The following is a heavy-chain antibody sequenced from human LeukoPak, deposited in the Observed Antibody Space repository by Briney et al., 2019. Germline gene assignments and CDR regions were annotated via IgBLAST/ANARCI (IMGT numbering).Heavy chain of an antibody. D-gene: IGHD3-10*01. V-gene: IGHV4-34*01. CDR1: GGSFSGYY. CDR3: TRLWFGELVGY. J-gene: IGHJ4*02. Sequence: TSETLSLTCAVYGGSFSGYYWSWIRQPPGKGLEWIGEINHSGSTNYNPSLKSRVTISVDTSKNQFSLKLSSVTAADTAVYYCTRLWFGELVGYWGQGALVTVSS. CDR2: INHSGST.